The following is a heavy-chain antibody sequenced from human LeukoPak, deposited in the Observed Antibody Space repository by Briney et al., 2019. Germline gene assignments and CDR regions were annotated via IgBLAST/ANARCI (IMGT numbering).Heavy chain of an antibody. CDR1: GGSISSSSYY. V-gene: IGHV4-39*01. J-gene: IGHJ3*02. Sequence: SSETLSLTYTVFGGSISSSSYYWGWIRQPPGKGLEWIGSIYYSGSTYYNPSLKSRVTISVDTSKNQFSLKLSSVTAADTAVYYCARLASRRAFDIWGQGTMVTVSS. CDR2: IYYSGST. D-gene: IGHD6-6*01. CDR3: ARLASRRAFDI.